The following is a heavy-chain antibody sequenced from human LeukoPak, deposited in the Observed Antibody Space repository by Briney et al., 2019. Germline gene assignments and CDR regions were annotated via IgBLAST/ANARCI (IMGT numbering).Heavy chain of an antibody. D-gene: IGHD5-24*01. V-gene: IGHV3-30*04. CDR2: LSYDGSTK. CDR1: GFTFSSSA. J-gene: IGHJ4*02. Sequence: GGSLRLSCAASGFTFSSSAMQWVRQAPDKGLEWVAVLSYDGSTKYSADSVRGRFTISRDNSKNTLYLQMNSLRPEDTAVYFCARGFTREERWGQGTLVTVSS. CDR3: ARGFTREER.